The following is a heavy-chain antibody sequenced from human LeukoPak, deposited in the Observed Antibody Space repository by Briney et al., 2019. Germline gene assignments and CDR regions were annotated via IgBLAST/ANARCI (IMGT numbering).Heavy chain of an antibody. CDR3: ARVTAY. CDR2: IYHSGST. D-gene: IGHD3-16*01. CDR1: GYSISSGHY. J-gene: IGHJ4*02. V-gene: IGHV4-38-2*02. Sequence: PSETLSLTCTVSGYSISSGHYWGWIRQPPGKGLEWIGTIYHSGSTYYNPSLKSRVTISVDTSKNQFSLKLTSVTAADTAIYYCARVTAYWGQGTLVTVSS.